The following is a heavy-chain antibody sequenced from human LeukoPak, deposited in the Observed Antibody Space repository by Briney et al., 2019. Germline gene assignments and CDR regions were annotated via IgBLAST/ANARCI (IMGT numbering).Heavy chain of an antibody. Sequence: PGGSLRLSCVASGFTFSDYYMSWIRQAPGKGLEWASYISSSGNTIYYADSVKGRFTISRNNAKNSLYLQMNSLRAEDTAVYYCARVAGGGVLFYFDYWGQGTVVTVSS. CDR2: ISSSGNTI. J-gene: IGHJ4*02. V-gene: IGHV3-11*01. CDR3: ARVAGGGVLFYFDY. D-gene: IGHD1-26*01. CDR1: GFTFSDYY.